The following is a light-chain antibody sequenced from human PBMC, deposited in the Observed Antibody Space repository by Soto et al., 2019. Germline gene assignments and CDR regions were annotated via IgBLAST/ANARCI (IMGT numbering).Light chain of an antibody. J-gene: IGKJ1*01. CDR1: QSDNSN. CDR3: QQYQNLWT. CDR2: GAS. V-gene: IGKV3-15*01. Sequence: EVVMTQSGATLSVSPGEIATLXCRASQSDNSNLLWYQQKNGQAPRLLIYGASSRDTGITARFSGSGSGTEFNITINSLQSEDFAVYECQQYQNLWTFGQGTKVDIK.